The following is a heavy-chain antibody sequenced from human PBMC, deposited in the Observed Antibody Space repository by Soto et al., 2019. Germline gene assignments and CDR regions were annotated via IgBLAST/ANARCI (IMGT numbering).Heavy chain of an antibody. Sequence: ASVKVSCKASGYTFTGYYMHWVRQAPGQGLEWVGWINPDSGDTNYAQKFQGRVTVTRDTSISTAYMEVNGLRSDDTAVYYCARSLSFTTPRPDFWGQGTLVTVSS. V-gene: IGHV1-2*02. CDR3: ARSLSFTTPRPDF. D-gene: IGHD6-6*01. J-gene: IGHJ4*02. CDR2: INPDSGDT. CDR1: GYTFTGYY.